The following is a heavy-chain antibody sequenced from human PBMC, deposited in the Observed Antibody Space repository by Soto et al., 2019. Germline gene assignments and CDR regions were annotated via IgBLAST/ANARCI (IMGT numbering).Heavy chain of an antibody. Sequence: EVQLLESGGGLVQPGGSLRLSCAASGFTFNNYAMNWVRQAPGKGLEWVSAVSGGDVSSYYADSVNGRFAISRDNSKNTVYLQMNSLRGEDTAVYYCTQPARGGNYYSYMFVWGKGTTVTVSS. CDR2: VSGGDVSS. V-gene: IGHV3-23*01. CDR1: GFTFNNYA. D-gene: IGHD3-16*01. J-gene: IGHJ6*03. CDR3: TQPARGGNYYSYMFV.